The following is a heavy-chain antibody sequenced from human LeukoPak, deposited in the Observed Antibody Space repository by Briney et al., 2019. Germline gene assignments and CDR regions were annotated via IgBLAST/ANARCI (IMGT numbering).Heavy chain of an antibody. V-gene: IGHV4-61*02. D-gene: IGHD2-8*01. CDR1: GGSISSGSYY. CDR2: IYTSGST. CDR3: ARVQSCTNGVCSDAFDI. Sequence: PSETLSLTCTVSGGSISSGSYYWSWIRQPAGKGLEWIGRIYTSGSTTYNSSLKSRVTISLDTSKNHFSLRLSSVTTADTAVYYCARVQSCTNGVCSDAFDIWGQGTMVTVSS. J-gene: IGHJ3*02.